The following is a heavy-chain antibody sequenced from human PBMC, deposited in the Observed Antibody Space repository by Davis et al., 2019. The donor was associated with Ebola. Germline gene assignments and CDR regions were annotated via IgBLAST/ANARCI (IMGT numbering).Heavy chain of an antibody. CDR1: GLTVNNVY. CDR3: SYGAGYYFDY. J-gene: IGHJ4*02. D-gene: IGHD2-15*01. CDR2: IKNTGTT. Sequence: ESLKISCALSGLTVNNVYMTWLRQAPGKGLEWVGRIKNTGTTDYAAPVKGRFTISRDASQNTVHLQMNSLKTEDTAVYYCSYGAGYYFDYWGQGTLVTVSS. V-gene: IGHV3-15*07.